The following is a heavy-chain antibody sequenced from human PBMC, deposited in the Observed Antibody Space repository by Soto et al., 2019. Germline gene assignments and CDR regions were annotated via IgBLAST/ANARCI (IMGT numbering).Heavy chain of an antibody. J-gene: IGHJ4*02. CDR2: TIPIFGTA. D-gene: IGHD3-9*01. V-gene: IGHV1-69*13. CDR1: GGTFSSYA. CDR3: ASPDILTGYYAFDY. Sequence: GASVKVSCKASGGTFSSYAISWVRQAPGQGLEWMGGTIPIFGTANYAQKFQGRVTITADESTSTAYMELSSLRSEDTAVYYCASPDILTGYYAFDYWGQGXLVTVYS.